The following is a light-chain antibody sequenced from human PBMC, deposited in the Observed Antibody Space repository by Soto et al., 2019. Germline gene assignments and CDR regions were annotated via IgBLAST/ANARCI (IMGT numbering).Light chain of an antibody. J-gene: IGKJ1*01. Sequence: DIQITPSPSTLSASVGDRVTITCRASQSISSWLAWYQQKAGKAPKLLIYDASSLESGVPSRFSGSGSGTEFTLTISSLQPDEFATYYCQQYNSYGTFGQGTKVDI. CDR2: DAS. V-gene: IGKV1-5*01. CDR1: QSISSW. CDR3: QQYNSYGT.